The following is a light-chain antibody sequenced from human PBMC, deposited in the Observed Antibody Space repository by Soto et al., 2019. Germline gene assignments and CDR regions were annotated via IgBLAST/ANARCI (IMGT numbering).Light chain of an antibody. CDR3: SSYTSISTPYV. CDR1: SSDVGGYNY. J-gene: IGLJ1*01. CDR2: DVT. Sequence: QSALTQPASVSGSPGQSITISCTGTSSDVGGYNYVSWYQQHPVKAPKLMIYDVTNRPSGVSDRFSGSKSGNTASLTISGLQADDEADYYCSSYTSISTPYVFGTGTKLTVL. V-gene: IGLV2-14*01.